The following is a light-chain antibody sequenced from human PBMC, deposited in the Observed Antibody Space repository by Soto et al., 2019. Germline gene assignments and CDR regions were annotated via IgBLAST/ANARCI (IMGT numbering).Light chain of an antibody. CDR2: GNS. CDR1: SSIIGAGYD. J-gene: IGLJ2*01. CDR3: QSYDSSLSGSVV. V-gene: IGLV1-40*01. Sequence: QAVVTQPPSVSGAPGQRVTISCIGSSSIIGAGYDVHWYQQLPGTAPKLLIYGNSNRPSGVPDRFSGSKSGTSASLAITGLQAEDEAYYYCQSYDSSLSGSVVFGGGTKLTVL.